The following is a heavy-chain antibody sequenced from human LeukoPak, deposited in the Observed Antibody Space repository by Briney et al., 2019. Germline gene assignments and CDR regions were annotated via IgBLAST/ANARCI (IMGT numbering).Heavy chain of an antibody. CDR2: INHSGST. Sequence: SETLSLTCAVYGGSFSGYYWSWIRQPPGKGLEWIGEINHSGSTNYNPSLKSRVTISVDTSKNQFSLKLSSVTVADTAVYYCARTHGRDGSGRRYYYYYYMDVWGKGTTVTVSS. J-gene: IGHJ6*03. CDR1: GGSFSGYY. CDR3: ARTHGRDGSGRRYYYYYYMDV. D-gene: IGHD5-24*01. V-gene: IGHV4-34*01.